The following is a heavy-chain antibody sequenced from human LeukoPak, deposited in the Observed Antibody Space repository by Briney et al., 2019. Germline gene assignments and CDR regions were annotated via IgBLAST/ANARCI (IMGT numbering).Heavy chain of an antibody. CDR3: ANSRTGYGLLDV. D-gene: IGHD5-18*01. V-gene: IGHV3-7*01. CDR2: IKQDGSEK. CDR1: GFTFSSYW. Sequence: GGSLRLSCAASGFTFSSYWMSWVRQAPGKGLEWVTNIKQDGSEKYYVDSVKGRFTISRDNAENSLYLQMNSLRAEDTAVYYCANSRTGYGLLDVWGKGTTVTVSS. J-gene: IGHJ6*04.